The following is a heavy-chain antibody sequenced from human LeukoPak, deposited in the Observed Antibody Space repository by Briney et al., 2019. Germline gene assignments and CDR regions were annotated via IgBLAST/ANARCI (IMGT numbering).Heavy chain of an antibody. J-gene: IGHJ4*02. CDR1: GFTFSSYS. CDR2: ISSSSSYI. CDR3: ARDREAAAGPADFDY. V-gene: IGHV3-21*01. Sequence: GGSLRLSCAASGFTFSSYSMNWVRQAPGKGLEWVSSISSSSSYIYYADSVKGRFTISRDNAKNSLYLQMNSPRAEDTAVYYCARDREAAAGPADFDYWGQGTLVTVSS. D-gene: IGHD6-13*01.